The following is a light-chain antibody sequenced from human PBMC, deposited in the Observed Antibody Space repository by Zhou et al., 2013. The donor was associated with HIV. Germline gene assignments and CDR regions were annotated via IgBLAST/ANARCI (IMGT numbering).Light chain of an antibody. CDR2: GAS. J-gene: IGKJ1*01. Sequence: EIVLTQSPGTLSLSPGERATLSCRASQSVSSNLAWYQQKPGQAPRLLIYGASTRATGIPGRFSGSGSGTEFTLTISSLQSEDFAVYYCQQYNNWPPWTFGQGTKVEIK. V-gene: IGKV3-15*01. CDR1: QSVSSN. CDR3: QQYNNWPPWT.